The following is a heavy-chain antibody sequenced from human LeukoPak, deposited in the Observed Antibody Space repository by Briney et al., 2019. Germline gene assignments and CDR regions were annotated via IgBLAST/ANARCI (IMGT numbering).Heavy chain of an antibody. V-gene: IGHV3-21*01. J-gene: IGHJ4*02. Sequence: PGGSLRLSCAASGFTFSSYSMNWVRQAPGKGLEWVSSISSSSSYIYYADSVKGRFTLSRDNAKNSLYLQMNSLRAEDTAVYYFARGPPTCWQPEYYFDYWGQGTLVTVSS. D-gene: IGHD1-14*01. CDR1: GFTFSSYS. CDR2: ISSSSSYI. CDR3: ARGPPTCWQPEYYFDY.